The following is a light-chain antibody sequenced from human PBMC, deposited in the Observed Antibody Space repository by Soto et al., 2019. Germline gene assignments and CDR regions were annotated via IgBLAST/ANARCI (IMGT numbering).Light chain of an antibody. J-gene: IGLJ3*02. Sequence: QSALTQPASVSGSPGQSITISCTGTSSDVGGYNYVSWYQQHPGKAPKLMISEVSNRPSGVSNRFSGSKAGNTAALTISGLQAEDEADYCCSSYTSSSTRVVGGGTKLTVL. CDR2: EVS. CDR1: SSDVGGYNY. CDR3: SSYTSSSTRV. V-gene: IGLV2-14*01.